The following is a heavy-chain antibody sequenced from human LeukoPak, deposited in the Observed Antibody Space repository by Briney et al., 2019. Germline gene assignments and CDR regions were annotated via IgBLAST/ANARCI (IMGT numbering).Heavy chain of an antibody. D-gene: IGHD3-10*02. CDR1: GFIFSDHY. J-gene: IGHJ4*02. Sequence: GGSLRLSCAASGFIFSDHYMEWVRQAPGKGLEWVSYISSSSSTIYYADSVKGRFTISRDNAKNSLYLQMNRLRAEDTAVYYCARDDYVPVWGQGTLVTVSS. V-gene: IGHV3-11*04. CDR3: ARDDYVPV. CDR2: ISSSSSTI.